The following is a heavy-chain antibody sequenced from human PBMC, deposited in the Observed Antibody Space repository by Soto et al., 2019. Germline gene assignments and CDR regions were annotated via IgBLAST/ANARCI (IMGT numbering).Heavy chain of an antibody. CDR2: INPNGGGR. CDR3: ARGSVGPTTDFDN. D-gene: IGHD1-26*01. Sequence: QVQLVQSGAEVKQPGASVKVSCKASGYTFTGFHIHWVRQAPGQGLEWMGWINPNGGGRNYAQKFQGWVTMTRDTSISTAYMELSRLKSDDTAVYYCARGSVGPTTDFDNWGQGTLVTVSS. CDR1: GYTFTGFH. J-gene: IGHJ4*02. V-gene: IGHV1-2*04.